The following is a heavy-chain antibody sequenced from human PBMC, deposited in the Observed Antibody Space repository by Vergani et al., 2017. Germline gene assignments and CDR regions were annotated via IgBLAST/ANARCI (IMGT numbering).Heavy chain of an antibody. V-gene: IGHV4-59*01. J-gene: IGHJ4*02. CDR1: GGSISSYY. CDR2: IYYSGST. Sequence: QVQLQESGPGLVKPSETLSLTCTVSGGSISSYYWSWIRQPPGKGLEWIGYIYYSGSTNYNPSLKSRVTISVDTSKNHFSLKLSSVTAADTAVYYCARDRGSSGYNYWGQGTLVTVSS. D-gene: IGHD3-22*01. CDR3: ARDRGSSGYNY.